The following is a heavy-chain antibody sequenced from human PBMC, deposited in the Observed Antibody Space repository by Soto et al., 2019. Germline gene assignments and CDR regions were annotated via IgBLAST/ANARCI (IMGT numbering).Heavy chain of an antibody. CDR1: GGSISSGVHY. Sequence: SETLSLTCTVSGGSISSGVHYWSWIRQSPGRGLEWIGYIYYSGSTYYNPSLKSRLTISVDTSKNQFSLNLRSVTAADTAVYYCATPDYGSKGYAFDIWGQGTMVTVSS. CDR3: ATPDYGSKGYAFDI. J-gene: IGHJ3*02. CDR2: IYYSGST. D-gene: IGHD3-22*01. V-gene: IGHV4-30-4*01.